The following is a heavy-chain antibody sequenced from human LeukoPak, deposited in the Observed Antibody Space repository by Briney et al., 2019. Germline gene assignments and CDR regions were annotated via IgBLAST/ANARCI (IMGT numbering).Heavy chain of an antibody. CDR3: AKDVMHYGSGRPYYMDA. CDR1: GFTFNAYG. Sequence: PGGSLKLSCAASGFTFNAYGMHWVRQAPGKGLEWVTFIRYNGNDNFHSDSVKGRFSVSRDNYKNNLYLQMNNLRPEDTAVYYCAKDVMHYGSGRPYYMDAWGKGTTVIISS. J-gene: IGHJ6*03. V-gene: IGHV3-30*02. CDR2: IRYNGNDN. D-gene: IGHD3-10*01.